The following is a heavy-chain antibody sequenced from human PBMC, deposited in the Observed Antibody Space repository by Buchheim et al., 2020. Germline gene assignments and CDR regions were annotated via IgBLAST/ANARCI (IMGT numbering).Heavy chain of an antibody. CDR2: ISYDGSNK. CDR3: AKDEGVGDYVGYYYYYGMDV. V-gene: IGHV3-30*18. CDR1: GFTFSSYG. J-gene: IGHJ6*02. D-gene: IGHD4-17*01. Sequence: QVQLVESGGGVVQPGRSLRLSCAASGFTFSSYGMHWVRQAPGKGLEWVAVISYDGSNKYYADSVKGRFTIPRDNSKNTLYLQMNSLRAEDTAVYYCAKDEGVGDYVGYYYYYGMDVWGQGTT.